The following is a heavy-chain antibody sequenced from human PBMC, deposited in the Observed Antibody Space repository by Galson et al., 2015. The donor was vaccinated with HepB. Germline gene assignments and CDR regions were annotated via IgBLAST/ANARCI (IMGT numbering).Heavy chain of an antibody. CDR3: ARDGGYDYLYGYYGMDV. Sequence: SVKVSCKAPGYTFTSYGISWVRQAPGQGLEWMGWISAYNGNTNYAQKLQGRVTMATDTSTSTAYMELRSLRSDDTAVYYCARDGGYDYLYGYYGMDVWGQGTTVTVSS. CDR2: ISAYNGNT. V-gene: IGHV1-18*04. D-gene: IGHD5-12*01. J-gene: IGHJ6*02. CDR1: GYTFTSYG.